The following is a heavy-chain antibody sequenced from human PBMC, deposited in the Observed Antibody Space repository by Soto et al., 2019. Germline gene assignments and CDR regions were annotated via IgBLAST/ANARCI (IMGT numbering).Heavy chain of an antibody. CDR2: IYWDDDK. CDR1: GFSLSTSGVG. CDR3: AHSIAVSNYGDYEPINSFDY. J-gene: IGHJ4*02. Sequence: QITLKESGPTLVKPTQTLTLTCTFSGFSLSTSGVGVGWIRQPPGKALEWLALIYWDDDKRYSPSLKCRLTITKDTSKNQVVLTMTNMEPVDTATYYVAHSIAVSNYGDYEPINSFDYCDQGTLVTVSS. V-gene: IGHV2-5*02. D-gene: IGHD4-17*01.